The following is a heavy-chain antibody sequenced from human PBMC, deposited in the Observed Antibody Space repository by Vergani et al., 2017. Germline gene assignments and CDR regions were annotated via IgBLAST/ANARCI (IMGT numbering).Heavy chain of an antibody. Sequence: EVQLVESGGGLVKPGGSLRLSCAASGFTFSSYSMNWVRQAPGKGLEWVSSISSSSSYIYYADSVKGRFTISRDNAKNSLYLQMNSLRAEDTAVYYCAKYDILTGIDDAFDIWGQGTMVTVSS. J-gene: IGHJ3*02. D-gene: IGHD3-9*01. CDR3: AKYDILTGIDDAFDI. V-gene: IGHV3-21*01. CDR1: GFTFSSYS. CDR2: ISSSSSYI.